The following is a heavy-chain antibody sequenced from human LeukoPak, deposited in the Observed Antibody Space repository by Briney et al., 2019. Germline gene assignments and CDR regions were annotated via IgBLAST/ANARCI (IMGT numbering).Heavy chain of an antibody. J-gene: IGHJ4*02. CDR1: GYTLTELS. CDR3: ATKVGVSRFLEWLVFDY. D-gene: IGHD3-3*01. V-gene: IGHV1-24*01. CDR2: FDPEDGET. Sequence: ASVKVSCKVSGYTLTELSMHWVRQAPGKGLEWMGGFDPEDGETIYAQKFQGRVTMTEDTSTDTAYMELSSLRSEDTAVYYCATKVGVSRFLEWLVFDYWGQGTLVTVSS.